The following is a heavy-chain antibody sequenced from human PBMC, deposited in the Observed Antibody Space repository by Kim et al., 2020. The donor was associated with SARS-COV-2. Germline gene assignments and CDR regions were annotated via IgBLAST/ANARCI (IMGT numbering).Heavy chain of an antibody. J-gene: IGHJ3*02. CDR3: TRLQTSGRNAFDI. D-gene: IGHD1-1*01. CDR1: GFTFSGSA. V-gene: IGHV3-73*01. CDR2: IRSKANSYAT. Sequence: GGSLRLSCAASGFTFSGSAMHWVRQASGKGLEWVGRIRSKANSYATAYAASVKGRFTISRDDSKNTAYLQMNSLKTEDTAVYYCTRLQTSGRNAFDIWGQGTMVTVSS.